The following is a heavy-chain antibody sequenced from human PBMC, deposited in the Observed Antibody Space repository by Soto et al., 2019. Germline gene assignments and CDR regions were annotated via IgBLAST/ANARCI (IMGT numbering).Heavy chain of an antibody. CDR3: ARTGDGHHDFLDY. CDR1: GFTFSSYW. Sequence: VGSLRLSCAASGFTFSSYWMNWVRQAPGKGLEWVANINQDGNEDNLLDSVKGRFTISRDNAKNSLFLQMNSPRVDDTAVYYCARTGDGHHDFLDYWGQGALVTVSS. D-gene: IGHD1-1*01. CDR2: INQDGNED. V-gene: IGHV3-7*01. J-gene: IGHJ4*02.